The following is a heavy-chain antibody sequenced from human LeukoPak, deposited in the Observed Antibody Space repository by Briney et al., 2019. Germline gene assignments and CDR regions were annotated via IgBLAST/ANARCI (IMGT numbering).Heavy chain of an antibody. Sequence: GGSLRLSCAASGFTFSSYSMNWVRQAPGKGLEWVSSISSSSSYIYYANSVKGRFTISRDNAKNSLYLQMNSLRAEDTAVYYCARPARGDYVENWFDPWGQGTLVTVSS. CDR3: ARPARGDYVENWFDP. J-gene: IGHJ5*02. V-gene: IGHV3-21*01. D-gene: IGHD4-17*01. CDR1: GFTFSSYS. CDR2: ISSSSSYI.